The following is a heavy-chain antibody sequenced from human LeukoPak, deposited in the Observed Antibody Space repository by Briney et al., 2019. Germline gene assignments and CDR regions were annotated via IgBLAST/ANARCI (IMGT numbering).Heavy chain of an antibody. CDR2: IIPIFGTA. J-gene: IGHJ6*03. Sequence: SVKVSCKASGGTFSSYAISWVRQAPGQGLEWMGRIIPIFGTANYAQKFQGRVTITTDESTSTAYMELSSLRSEDTAVYYCARDHLVAGRYYYYHYMDVWGKGTTVTVSS. CDR1: GGTFSSYA. V-gene: IGHV1-69*05. CDR3: ARDHLVAGRYYYYHYMDV. D-gene: IGHD6-19*01.